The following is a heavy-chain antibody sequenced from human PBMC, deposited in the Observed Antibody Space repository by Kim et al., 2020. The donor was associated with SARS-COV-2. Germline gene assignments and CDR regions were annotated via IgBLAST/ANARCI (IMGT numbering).Heavy chain of an antibody. V-gene: IGHV3-33*01. Sequence: GGSLRLSCAASGFTFSSYGMHWVRQAPGKGLEWVAVIWYDGSNKYYADSVKGRFTISRDNSKNTLYLQMNSLRAEDTAVYYCARGGEVGAKGTYNWFDPWGQGTLVTVSS. J-gene: IGHJ5*02. CDR2: IWYDGSNK. CDR1: GFTFSSYG. D-gene: IGHD1-26*01. CDR3: ARGGEVGAKGTYNWFDP.